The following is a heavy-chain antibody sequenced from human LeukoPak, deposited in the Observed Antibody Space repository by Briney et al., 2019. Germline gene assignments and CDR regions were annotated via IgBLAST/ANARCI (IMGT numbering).Heavy chain of an antibody. Sequence: PSETLSLTCTVSGYSISSGYYWSWIRQPPGQGLEWIGEINHSGSTNYNPSLKSRVTISVDTSKNQFSLKLSSVTAADTAVYYCARWGARGYCSSTSCSTFDYWGQGTLVTVSS. J-gene: IGHJ4*02. CDR1: GYSISSGYY. CDR2: INHSGST. CDR3: ARWGARGYCSSTSCSTFDY. V-gene: IGHV4-38-2*02. D-gene: IGHD2-2*01.